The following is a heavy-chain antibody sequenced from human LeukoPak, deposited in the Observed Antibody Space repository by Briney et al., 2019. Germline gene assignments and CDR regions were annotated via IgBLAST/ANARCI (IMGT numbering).Heavy chain of an antibody. J-gene: IGHJ4*02. CDR1: GGSFSGYY. V-gene: IGHV4-34*01. CDR3: ARGRKWLRSYYFDY. D-gene: IGHD5-12*01. CDR2: INHSGSA. Sequence: PSETLSLTCAVYGGSFSGYYWSWIRQPPGKGLEWIGEINHSGSANYNPPLKSRVTISVDTSKNQFSLKLSSVTAADTAVYYCARGRKWLRSYYFDYWGQGTLVTVSS.